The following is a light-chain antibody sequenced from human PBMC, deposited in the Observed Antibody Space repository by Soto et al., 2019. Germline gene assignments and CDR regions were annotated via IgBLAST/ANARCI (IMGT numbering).Light chain of an antibody. CDR3: NSYSSSNSLI. CDR1: SSDIGTYNY. V-gene: IGLV2-14*01. J-gene: IGLJ2*01. CDR2: EVS. Sequence: QSALTQPASVSGSLGQSITISCTGTSSDIGTYNYVSWYQQHPGKAPKLSIYEVSYRPSGVSNRFSASKSANTASLTISGLQAEDEADYYCNSYSSSNSLIFGGGTKVTVL.